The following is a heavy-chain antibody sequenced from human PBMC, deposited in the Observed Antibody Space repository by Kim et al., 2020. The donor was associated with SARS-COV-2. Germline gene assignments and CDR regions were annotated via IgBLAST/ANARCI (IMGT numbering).Heavy chain of an antibody. V-gene: IGHV3-33*01. D-gene: IGHD6-19*01. Sequence: GGSLRLSCAASGFTFSSYGMHWVRQAPGKGLEWVAVIWYDGSNKYYADSVKGRFTISRDNSKNTLYLQMNSLRAEDTAVYYCARVEARDSSGYNWFDPWGQGTLVTVSS. CDR3: ARVEARDSSGYNWFDP. J-gene: IGHJ5*02. CDR2: IWYDGSNK. CDR1: GFTFSSYG.